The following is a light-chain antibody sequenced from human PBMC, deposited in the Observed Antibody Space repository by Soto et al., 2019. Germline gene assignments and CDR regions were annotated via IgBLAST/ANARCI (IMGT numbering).Light chain of an antibody. CDR2: EVS. V-gene: IGLV2-8*01. CDR3: CSFAGNHNLV. CDR1: SSDVGGYNY. J-gene: IGLJ2*01. Sequence: QSALTQPPSASGSPGQSVTISCTGTSSDVGGYNYVSWYQQHPGKAPKLMISEVSKRPSGVPDRFSGSKSGNTASLTVSGLQAEDEADYYCCSFAGNHNLVFGGGTKLNVL.